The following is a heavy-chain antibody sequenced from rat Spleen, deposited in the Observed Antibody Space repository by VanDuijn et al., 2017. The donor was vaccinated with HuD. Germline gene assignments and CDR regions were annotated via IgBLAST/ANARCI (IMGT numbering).Heavy chain of an antibody. CDR2: FNPDGSRS. CDR3: ASGGSGGLNWFAY. J-gene: IGHJ3*01. Sequence: EVQLVESGGGLVQPGRSLKLSCAASGFTFNNNWLNWIRQAHGMGLEWVASFNPDGSRSYYPDTVKGRFVISKDNAKNNGYPQMNNLKSEDTAVYYCASGGSGGLNWFAYWGQGTLVTVSS. D-gene: IGHD1-1*01. V-gene: IGHV5-35*01. CDR1: GFTFNNNW.